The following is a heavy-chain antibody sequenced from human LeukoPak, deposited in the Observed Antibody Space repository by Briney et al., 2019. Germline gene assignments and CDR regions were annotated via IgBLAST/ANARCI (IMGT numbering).Heavy chain of an antibody. CDR2: ISSSGSTI. V-gene: IGHV3-48*03. J-gene: IGHJ6*03. CDR3: ARGRAAAGTRYYYYYYMDV. D-gene: IGHD6-13*01. Sequence: PGESLRLSCAASGFTFSSYEMNWVRQAPGKGLEWVSYISSSGSTIYYADSVKGRFTISRDNAKNSLYLQMNSLRAEDTAVYYCARGRAAAGTRYYYYYYMDVWGKGTTVTVSS. CDR1: GFTFSSYE.